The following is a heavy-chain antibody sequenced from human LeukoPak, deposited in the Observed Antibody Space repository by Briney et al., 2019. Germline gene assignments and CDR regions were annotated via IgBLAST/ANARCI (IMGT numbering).Heavy chain of an antibody. V-gene: IGHV4-59*01. CDR1: GISISTYY. J-gene: IGHJ5*02. CDR2: IYYSGST. CDR3: ARALRQQLFTGWFDP. D-gene: IGHD6-13*01. Sequence: PSETLSLTCTVSGISISTYYWSWIRQPPGKGLEWVGYIYYSGSTNYNPSLKSRVTISVDTSKNQFSLRLTSVTAADTAVYYCARALRQQLFTGWFDPWGQGTLVTVSS.